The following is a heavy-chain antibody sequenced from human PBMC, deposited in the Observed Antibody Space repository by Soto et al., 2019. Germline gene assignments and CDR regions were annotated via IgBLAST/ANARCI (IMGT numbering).Heavy chain of an antibody. D-gene: IGHD2-8*02. Sequence: GGSLRLSCAASGFTFSSYGMHWVRQAPGKGLEWVAVISYDGSNKYYADSVKGRFTISRDNSKNTLYLQMNSLRAEDTAVYYCAKNVLISGFDYWGQGTLVTVSS. J-gene: IGHJ4*02. CDR2: ISYDGSNK. CDR3: AKNVLISGFDY. CDR1: GFTFSSYG. V-gene: IGHV3-30*18.